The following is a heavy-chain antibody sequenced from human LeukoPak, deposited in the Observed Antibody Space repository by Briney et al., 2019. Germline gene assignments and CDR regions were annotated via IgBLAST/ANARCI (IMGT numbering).Heavy chain of an antibody. D-gene: IGHD3-22*01. J-gene: IGHJ4*02. Sequence: PGGSLRLSCAASGFTFSSYSVNWVRQAPGKGLEWVSYISSSSSTIYYADSVKGRFTISRDNAKNSLYLQMNSLRDEDTAVYYCARGGYYYDSSGYYPDFDYWGQGTLVTVSS. CDR1: GFTFSSYS. CDR2: ISSSSSTI. V-gene: IGHV3-48*02. CDR3: ARGGYYYDSSGYYPDFDY.